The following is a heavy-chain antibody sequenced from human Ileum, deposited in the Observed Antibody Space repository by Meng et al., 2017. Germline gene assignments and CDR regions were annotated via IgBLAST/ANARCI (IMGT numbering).Heavy chain of an antibody. V-gene: IGHV3-21*01. D-gene: IGHD6-13*01. CDR1: GFTFSSYS. CDR3: ARRTPTSLNSSSWYVATDY. J-gene: IGHJ4*02. Sequence: GESLKISCAASGFTFSSYSMNWVRQAPGKGLEWVSSISSSSSYIYYADSVKGRFTISRDNAKNSLYLQMNSLRAEDTAVYYCARRTPTSLNSSSWYVATDYWGQGTLVTVSS. CDR2: ISSSSSYI.